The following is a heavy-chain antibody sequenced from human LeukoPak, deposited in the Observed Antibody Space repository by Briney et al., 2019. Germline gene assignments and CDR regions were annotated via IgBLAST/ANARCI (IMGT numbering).Heavy chain of an antibody. Sequence: GGSLRLSCAASGFTVSSNYMSWVRQAPGKGLEWVALIWYDESKKHYADSVKGRFTISRDNSKNTLYLQMNSLRAEDTAVYYCAKADSSSWYNGGGNWFDPWGQGTLVTVSS. CDR3: AKADSSSWYNGGGNWFDP. CDR2: IWYDESKK. V-gene: IGHV3-33*06. D-gene: IGHD6-13*01. CDR1: GFTVSSNY. J-gene: IGHJ5*02.